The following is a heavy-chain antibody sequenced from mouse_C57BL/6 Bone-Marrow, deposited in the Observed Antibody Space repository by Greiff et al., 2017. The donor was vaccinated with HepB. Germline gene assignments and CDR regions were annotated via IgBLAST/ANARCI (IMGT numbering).Heavy chain of an antibody. CDR3: TGGYFTSFAY. D-gene: IGHD2-3*01. V-gene: IGHV6-3*01. CDR2: IRLKSDNYAT. Sequence: EVMLVESGGGLVQPGGSMKLSCVASGFTFSNYWMNWVRQSPEKGLEWVAQIRLKSDNYATHYAESVKGRFTISRDDSKSSVYLQMNNLRAEDTGIYYCTGGYFTSFAYWGQGTLVTVSA. J-gene: IGHJ3*01. CDR1: GFTFSNYW.